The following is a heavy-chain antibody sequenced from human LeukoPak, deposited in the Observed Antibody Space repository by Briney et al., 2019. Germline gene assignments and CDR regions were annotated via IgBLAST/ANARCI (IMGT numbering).Heavy chain of an antibody. Sequence: GGSLRLSCAASGFTFSGYSMNWVRQAPGKGLEWVSYISSSSSVLHYADSVKGRFTISRDNAKKSLYLQMNSLRDEDTAVYYCVRETMYAFDMWGQGTIVTVSS. CDR2: ISSSSSVL. D-gene: IGHD1-1*01. J-gene: IGHJ3*02. CDR1: GFTFSGYS. V-gene: IGHV3-48*02. CDR3: VRETMYAFDM.